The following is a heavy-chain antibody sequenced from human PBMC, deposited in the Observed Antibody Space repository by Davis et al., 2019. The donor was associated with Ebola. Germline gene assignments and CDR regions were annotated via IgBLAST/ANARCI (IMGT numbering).Heavy chain of an antibody. CDR3: ARGFVRGTIDY. D-gene: IGHD3-10*01. CDR1: GFTFSSYG. V-gene: IGHV3-30*03. CDR2: ISYDGSNK. Sequence: GGSLRLSCAASGFTFSSYGMHWVRQAPGKGLEWVAVISYDGSNKYYADSVKGRFTISRDNSKNTLYLQMNSLRVEDTAVYYCARGFVRGTIDYWGQGTLVTVSS. J-gene: IGHJ4*02.